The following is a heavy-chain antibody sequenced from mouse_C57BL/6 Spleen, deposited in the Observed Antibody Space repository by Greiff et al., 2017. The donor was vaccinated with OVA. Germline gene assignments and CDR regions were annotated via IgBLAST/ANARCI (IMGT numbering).Heavy chain of an antibody. CDR3: ARPTNGFDNGSSHWYFDD. J-gene: IGHJ1*03. CDR2: ISGGGGNT. D-gene: IGHD1-1*01. Sequence: EVKLVESGGGLVKPGGSLKLSCAASGFTFSSYTMSWVRQTPEKRLEWVATISGGGGNTYYPDSVKGRFTISRANAKNTLYLQMSSLRSEDTALYYCARPTNGFDNGSSHWYFDDWGTGTTVTVSS. V-gene: IGHV5-9*01. CDR1: GFTFSSYT.